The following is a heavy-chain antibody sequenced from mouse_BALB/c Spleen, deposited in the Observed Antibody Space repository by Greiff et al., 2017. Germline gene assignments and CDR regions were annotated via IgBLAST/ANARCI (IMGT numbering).Heavy chain of an antibody. D-gene: IGHD1-1*01. CDR3: ARDLLLPTVPAMDY. Sequence: QVVESGPGLVAPSQSLSITCTVSGFSLTSYGVHWVRQPPGKGLEWLGVIWAGGSTNYNSALMSRLSISKDNSKSQVFLKMNSLQTDDTAMYYCARDLLLPTVPAMDYWGQGTSVTVSS. V-gene: IGHV2-9*02. CDR1: GFSLTSYG. J-gene: IGHJ4*01. CDR2: IWAGGST.